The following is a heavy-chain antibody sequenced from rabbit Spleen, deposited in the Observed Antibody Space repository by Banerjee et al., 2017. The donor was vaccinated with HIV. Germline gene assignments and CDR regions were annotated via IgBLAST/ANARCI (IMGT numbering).Heavy chain of an antibody. J-gene: IGHJ4*01. Sequence: QSLEESGGGFLQPEGSLTLTCKASGFSFSSGNDMSWVRQAPGKGLEWIGFIYTGNAKNYYSSWAKGRFTISTSSSTTVTLQMTSLTAADTATYFCARDPAYASSSGYNIPNLWGPGTLVTVS. CDR1: GFSFSSGND. CDR3: ARDPAYASSSGYNIPNL. D-gene: IGHD1-1*01. CDR2: IYTGNAKN. V-gene: IGHV1S40*01.